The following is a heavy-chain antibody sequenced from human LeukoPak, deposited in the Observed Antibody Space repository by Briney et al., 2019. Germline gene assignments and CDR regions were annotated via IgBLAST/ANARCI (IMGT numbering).Heavy chain of an antibody. CDR3: ARGSGLRLGELSLYGWY. V-gene: IGHV3-21*01. CDR2: ISSSSSYI. D-gene: IGHD3-16*02. Sequence: GSLRLSCAASGFTFSSYSMNWVRPAPGKGLEWVSSISSSSSYIYYADSVKGRFTISRDNAKNSLYLQMNSLRAEDTAVYYCARGSGLRLGELSLYGWYWGQGTLVTVSS. J-gene: IGHJ4*02. CDR1: GFTFSSYS.